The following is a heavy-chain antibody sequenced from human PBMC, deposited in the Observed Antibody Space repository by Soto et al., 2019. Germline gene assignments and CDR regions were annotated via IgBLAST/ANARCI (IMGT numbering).Heavy chain of an antibody. CDR2: IYYSGST. J-gene: IGHJ6*02. Sequence: SESLPLTCTVSGGSISSSSYYWGWIRQPPGKGLEWIGSIYYSGSTYYNPSLKSRVTISVDTSKNQFSLKLSSVTAADTAVYYCARLQLVHKSSTLDYYYGMDVWGQGTTVTVSS. V-gene: IGHV4-39*01. D-gene: IGHD6-13*01. CDR3: ARLQLVHKSSTLDYYYGMDV. CDR1: GGSISSSSYY.